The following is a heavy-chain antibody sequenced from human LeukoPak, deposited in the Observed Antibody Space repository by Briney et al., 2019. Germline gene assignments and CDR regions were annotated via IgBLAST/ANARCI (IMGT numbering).Heavy chain of an antibody. CDR3: ATDLEQQLVFDY. J-gene: IGHJ4*02. D-gene: IGHD6-13*01. CDR2: FEPEDGET. Sequence: EASVKVSCKVSGYTLTELSMHWVRQAPGKGLEWMGGFEPEDGETIYAQKFQGRVTMTEDTSTDTAYMELSSLRSEDTAVYYCATDLEQQLVFDYWGQGTLVTVSS. CDR1: GYTLTELS. V-gene: IGHV1-24*01.